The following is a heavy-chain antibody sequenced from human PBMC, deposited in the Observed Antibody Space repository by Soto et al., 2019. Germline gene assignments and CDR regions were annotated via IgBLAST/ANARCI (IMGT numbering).Heavy chain of an antibody. V-gene: IGHV3-7*01. CDR1: GFTFSSYW. Sequence: GGSLRPSCAASGFTFSSYWMNWVRQAPGKGLEWVANIKQDGSEKNYVDSVKGRFTISRDNAKTSLYLQMNSLRAEDTAVYYCARVYSSSSGRAIDSWGQGTLVTVSS. CDR2: IKQDGSEK. J-gene: IGHJ4*02. D-gene: IGHD6-6*01. CDR3: ARVYSSSSGRAIDS.